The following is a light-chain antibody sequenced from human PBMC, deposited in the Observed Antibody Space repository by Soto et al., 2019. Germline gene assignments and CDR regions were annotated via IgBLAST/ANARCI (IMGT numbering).Light chain of an antibody. V-gene: IGKV3-15*01. Sequence: EIVMTQSPSTLSVYPGERVTLSCRASQSVSSNLAWYQQKPGQAPRLLIYGASTRATGIPARFSGSGSGTEFTLTISSLQSEDFAVYYCQQYNNWPLLTFGGGTKVDIK. J-gene: IGKJ4*01. CDR1: QSVSSN. CDR3: QQYNNWPLLT. CDR2: GAS.